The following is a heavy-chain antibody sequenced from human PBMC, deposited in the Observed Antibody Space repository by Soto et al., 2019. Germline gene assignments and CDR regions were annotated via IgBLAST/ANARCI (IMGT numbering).Heavy chain of an antibody. V-gene: IGHV4-59*02. CDR2: MYFGGSF. Sequence: QMQLQESGPGLVKPSETLSLTCTVSGASVSTGYWSWIRQPPGKGLEWIGFMYFGGSFNYNPSLTSGVTISVATSMNQFSMKVTSVTAADTAVYYCARSYYDTTGFAVDPWGQGTLVTVSS. CDR3: ARSYYDTTGFAVDP. J-gene: IGHJ5*02. CDR1: GASVSTGY. D-gene: IGHD3-22*01.